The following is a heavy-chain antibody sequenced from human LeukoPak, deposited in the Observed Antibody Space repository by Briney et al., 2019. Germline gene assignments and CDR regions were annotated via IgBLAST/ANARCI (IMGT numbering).Heavy chain of an antibody. CDR1: GGSVSSGTYY. J-gene: IGHJ5*02. V-gene: IGHV4-61*01. CDR3: ARDPYGEGWFDP. CDR2: IYNRGST. Sequence: PSETLSLTCTVSGGSVSSGTYYWSWIRQPPGKGLEWIGYIYNRGSTKSNPSLKSRVTILVDTSKNQFSLKLSSVTAADTAVYYCARDPYGEGWFDPWGQGTLVNVSS. D-gene: IGHD4-17*01.